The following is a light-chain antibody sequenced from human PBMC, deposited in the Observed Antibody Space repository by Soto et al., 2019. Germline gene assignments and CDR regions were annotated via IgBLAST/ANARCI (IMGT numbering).Light chain of an antibody. Sequence: DIQITQSPSTLSASVGDRVTITCRATQSVSRWLAWYQQKPGRAPKLLIYDASTLGSGVPSRFSGGGSGTQFTLTISSLQPEDFATYYCQQYNLYLSYTFGQGTKLQIK. V-gene: IGKV1-5*01. CDR1: QSVSRW. CDR3: QQYNLYLSYT. CDR2: DAS. J-gene: IGKJ2*01.